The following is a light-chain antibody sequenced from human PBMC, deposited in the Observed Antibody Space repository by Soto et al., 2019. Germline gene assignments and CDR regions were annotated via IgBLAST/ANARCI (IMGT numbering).Light chain of an antibody. CDR3: HQYGSSPT. CDR2: GAS. V-gene: IGKV3-20*01. Sequence: EIVLTQSPGTLSLSPGERATLSCRASQSVSSSYLAWYQQKPGQAPRLLIFGASIRATGIPDRFSGSGSGTDFTLTISRLEPEDFAVYYCHQYGSSPTFGQGTKVEIK. J-gene: IGKJ1*01. CDR1: QSVSSSY.